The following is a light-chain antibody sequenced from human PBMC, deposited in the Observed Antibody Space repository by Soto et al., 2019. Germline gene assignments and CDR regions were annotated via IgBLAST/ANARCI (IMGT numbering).Light chain of an antibody. CDR2: DAS. Sequence: EIVLTQSPATLSLSPGERATLSCRASQSVSSSLAWYQQKPGQAPRLLISDASNRATGIPARFSGSGSGTDFTLTISSLEPEDFAVYYCQHRSNWPRGTFGGGTKVEIK. J-gene: IGKJ4*01. CDR3: QHRSNWPRGT. V-gene: IGKV3-11*01. CDR1: QSVSSS.